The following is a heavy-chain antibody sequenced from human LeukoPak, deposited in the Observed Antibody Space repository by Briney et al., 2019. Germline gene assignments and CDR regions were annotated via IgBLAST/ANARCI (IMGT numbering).Heavy chain of an antibody. CDR3: AREVNVVVPAASFGNWFDP. D-gene: IGHD2-2*01. V-gene: IGHV4-59*01. CDR2: IYYSGST. CDR1: GGSISSYY. Sequence: KSSETLSLTCTVSGGSISSYYWSWIRQPPGKGLEWIGYIYYSGSTNYNPSLKSRVTMSLDTSKNQFSLKLSSVTAADTAVYYCAREVNVVVPAASFGNWFDPWGQGTLVTVSS. J-gene: IGHJ5*02.